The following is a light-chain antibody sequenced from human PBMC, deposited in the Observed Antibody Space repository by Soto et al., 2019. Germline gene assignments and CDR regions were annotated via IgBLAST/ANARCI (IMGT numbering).Light chain of an antibody. CDR3: QLHGGSPPEYI. J-gene: IGKJ2*01. V-gene: IGKV3-20*01. CDR2: GVS. CDR1: QSVSSTY. Sequence: IVLTQSPGTLSLSPGERATLSCRASQSVSSTYLAWYQQTPGQAPRLLIYGVSNRATGIPDRFSGSGSGTEFALTISRREPEDFALYDCQLHGGSPPEYIFGQGTKLEIK.